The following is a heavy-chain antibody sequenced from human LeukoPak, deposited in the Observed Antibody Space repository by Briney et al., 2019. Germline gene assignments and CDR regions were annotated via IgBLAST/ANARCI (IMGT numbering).Heavy chain of an antibody. CDR1: GFTFSGSA. Sequence: PGGSLRLSCAASGFTFSGSAIHWVRQASGKGLEWVCAIKSNVDSSATEYAASGIGRISIDRDDSKNTAYLQMNILKTEDTAVYYCTRHAYVNFRFDPWGQGTLVTVSS. CDR3: TRHAYVNFRFDP. D-gene: IGHD3-16*01. CDR2: IKSNVDSSAT. V-gene: IGHV3-73*01. J-gene: IGHJ5*02.